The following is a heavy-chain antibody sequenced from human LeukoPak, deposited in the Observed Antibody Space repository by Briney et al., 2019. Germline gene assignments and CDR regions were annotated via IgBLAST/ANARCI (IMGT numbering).Heavy chain of an antibody. CDR1: GASISSGNYN. V-gene: IGHV4-61*09. Sequence: PSETLSLTCTVSGASISSGNYNWSWIRQPAGKGLEWIGHIHPSGNTNYNPSLKSRLTISVDTSKNQFSPILSSVTAADTAVYYCAREVVVVIPGEHYYYLDVWGKGTTVTVSS. J-gene: IGHJ6*03. CDR3: AREVVVVIPGEHYYYLDV. D-gene: IGHD3-22*01. CDR2: IHPSGNT.